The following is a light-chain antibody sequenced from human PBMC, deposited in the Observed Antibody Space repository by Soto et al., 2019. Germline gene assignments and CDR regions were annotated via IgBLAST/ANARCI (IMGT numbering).Light chain of an antibody. CDR3: QQYGTSLLT. V-gene: IGKV3-20*01. J-gene: IGKJ4*01. CDR1: QSVTNSY. CDR2: GAS. Sequence: IVLTQSPGTLSLYPGERATLSCRASQSVTNSYLAWYQQKPGQAPRLLISGASSRATGIPDRFSGSGSGTDFTLTISRLEPEDFAVYYCQQYGTSLLTFGGGTKVEIK.